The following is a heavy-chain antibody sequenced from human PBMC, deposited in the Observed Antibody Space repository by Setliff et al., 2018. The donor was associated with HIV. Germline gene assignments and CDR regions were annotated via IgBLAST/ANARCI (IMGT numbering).Heavy chain of an antibody. CDR2: IHDNGRT. Sequence: SETLSLTCTVSGDSITTNDYYWGWIRQPPGKGLEWIGIIHDNGRTYFDPSLKSRVTISVDTSKNQFSLKLSSVTAADTAVYYCASPASGGSSGQYHYWGQGTLVTVSS. CDR1: GDSITTNDYY. D-gene: IGHD6-19*01. CDR3: ASPASGGSSGQYHY. V-gene: IGHV4-39*01. J-gene: IGHJ4*02.